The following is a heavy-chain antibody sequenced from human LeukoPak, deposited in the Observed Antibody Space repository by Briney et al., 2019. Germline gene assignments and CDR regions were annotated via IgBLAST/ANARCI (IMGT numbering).Heavy chain of an antibody. V-gene: IGHV3-21*01. J-gene: IGHJ4*02. CDR2: ISSSSSYI. CDR3: ASENYYDSSGYCY. CDR1: GFTFSSYS. D-gene: IGHD3-22*01. Sequence: PGGSLRLSCAASGFTFSSYSMNWVRQAPGKGLEWVSSISSSSSYIYYADSVKGRSTISRDKAKNSLYLQMNSLRAEDTAVYYCASENYYDSSGYCYWGQGNLVTVSS.